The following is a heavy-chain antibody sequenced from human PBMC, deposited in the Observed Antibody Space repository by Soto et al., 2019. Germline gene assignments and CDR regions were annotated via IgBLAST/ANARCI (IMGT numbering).Heavy chain of an antibody. CDR1: GVVFSRCD. V-gene: IGHV4-59*01. D-gene: IGHD6-6*01. CDR2: IHYTGST. Sequence: SATVAVTCTDSGVVFSRCDLIWNRRRPGKGLEWIGNIHYTGSTNYNPSLKSRVTISLGTSKSQFSLKLSSVTAADTAVYYCARDLSISSTDGPLDHWGQGTMVTGSS. CDR3: ARDLSISSTDGPLDH. J-gene: IGHJ4*01.